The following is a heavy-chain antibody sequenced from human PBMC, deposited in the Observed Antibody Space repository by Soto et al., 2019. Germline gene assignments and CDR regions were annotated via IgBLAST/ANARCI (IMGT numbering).Heavy chain of an antibody. J-gene: IGHJ1*01. CDR2: ISGSGGST. D-gene: IGHD6-19*01. CDR1: GFTFSNYA. CDR3: AKETGYSSGWSAEYFQH. V-gene: IGHV3-23*01. Sequence: GGSLRLSCAASGFTFSNYAMSWVRQAPGKGLEWVSAISGSGGSTYYADSVKGRFTISRDNSKNTLYLQMNSLRAEDTAVYYCAKETGYSSGWSAEYFQHWGQGTLVTVSS.